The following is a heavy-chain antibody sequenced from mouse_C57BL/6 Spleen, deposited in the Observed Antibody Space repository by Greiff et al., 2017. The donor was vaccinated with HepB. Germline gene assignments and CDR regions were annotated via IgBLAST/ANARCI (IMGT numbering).Heavy chain of an antibody. V-gene: IGHV1-82*01. D-gene: IGHD2-1*01. CDR1: GYAFSSFW. CDR3: ANYGRYYYAMDY. J-gene: IGHJ4*01. CDR2: IYPGDGDT. Sequence: VQLQQSGPELVKPGASVKISCKASGYAFSSFWMNWVKQRPGKGLEWIGRIYPGDGDTNYNGKFKGKATLTADKSSSTAYMQLSSLTSEDSAVYFCANYGRYYYAMDYWGQGTSVTVSS.